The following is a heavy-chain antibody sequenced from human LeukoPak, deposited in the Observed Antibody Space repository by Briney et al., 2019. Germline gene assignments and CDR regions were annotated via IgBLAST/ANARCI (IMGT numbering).Heavy chain of an antibody. V-gene: IGHV4-39*07. CDR3: ARDPADY. Sequence: SETLSLTCTVSGGSISSGNYYWGWIRQPPGKGLEWIGNIFYSGSTYYSPSLRSRVTISLDTSRSQFSLKLSSVTAADTAVYYCARDPADYWGQGTLVTVSS. D-gene: IGHD2-2*01. CDR1: GGSISSGNYY. CDR2: IFYSGST. J-gene: IGHJ4*02.